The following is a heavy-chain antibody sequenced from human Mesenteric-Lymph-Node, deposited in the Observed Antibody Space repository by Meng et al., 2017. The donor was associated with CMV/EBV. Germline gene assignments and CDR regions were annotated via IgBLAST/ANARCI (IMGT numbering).Heavy chain of an antibody. Sequence: GGSLRLSCAASGFTFSRYSMNWVRQAPGKGLEWVSSISSSSRYIYYADSVKGRFTISRDNAKNSLYLQMNSLRAEDTAVYYCARGGRDGYNFGYWGQGTLVTVSS. CDR2: ISSSSRYI. J-gene: IGHJ4*02. D-gene: IGHD5-24*01. CDR3: ARGGRDGYNFGY. V-gene: IGHV3-21*01. CDR1: GFTFSRYS.